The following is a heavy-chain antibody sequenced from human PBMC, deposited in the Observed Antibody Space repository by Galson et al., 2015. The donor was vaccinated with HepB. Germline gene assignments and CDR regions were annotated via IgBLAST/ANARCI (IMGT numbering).Heavy chain of an antibody. CDR2: ISYDGSNK. CDR1: GFTFSSYG. CDR3: AKEAGYCSGGSCYPYYYYYYMDV. J-gene: IGHJ6*03. Sequence: SLRLSCAASGFTFSSYGMHWVRQAPGKGLEWVAVISYDGSNKYYADSVKGRFTISRDNFKNTLYLQMNSLRAEDTAVYYCAKEAGYCSGGSCYPYYYYYYMDVWGKGTTVTVSS. V-gene: IGHV3-30*18. D-gene: IGHD2-15*01.